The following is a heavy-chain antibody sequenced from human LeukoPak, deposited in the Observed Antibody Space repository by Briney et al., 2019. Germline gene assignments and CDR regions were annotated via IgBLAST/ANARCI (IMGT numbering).Heavy chain of an antibody. CDR3: ARGSSSSWYGGHDAFDI. J-gene: IGHJ3*02. CDR2: MNPNSGNT. V-gene: IGHV1-8*01. Sequence: ASVKVSCKASGYTFTSYDINWVRQANGQGLEWMGWMNPNSGNTGYAQKFQGRVTMTRNTSISTAYMELSSLRSEDTAVYYCARGSSSSWYGGHDAFDIWGQGTMVTVSS. D-gene: IGHD6-13*01. CDR1: GYTFTSYD.